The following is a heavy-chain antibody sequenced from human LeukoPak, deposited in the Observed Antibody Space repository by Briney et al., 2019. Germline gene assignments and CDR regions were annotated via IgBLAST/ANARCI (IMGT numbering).Heavy chain of an antibody. CDR3: AKEVHCGGDCYAFDY. D-gene: IGHD2-21*02. CDR2: ISGSGGST. CDR1: GFTFSRYW. V-gene: IGHV3-23*01. Sequence: GGSLRLSCAASGFTFSRYWMSWVRRAPGKGLEWVSAISGSGGSTYYADSVKGRFTISRDNSKNTLYLQMNSLRAEDTAVYYCAKEVHCGGDCYAFDYWGQGTLVTVSS. J-gene: IGHJ4*02.